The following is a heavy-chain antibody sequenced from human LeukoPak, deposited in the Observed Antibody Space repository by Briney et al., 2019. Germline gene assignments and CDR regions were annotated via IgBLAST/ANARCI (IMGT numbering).Heavy chain of an antibody. CDR2: ISWNSGSI. CDR1: GFTFDDYA. V-gene: IGHV3-9*01. Sequence: GGSLRLSCAASGFTFDDYAMHWVRRAPGKGLEWVSGISWNSGSIGYADSVKGRFTISRDNAKNSLYLQMNSLRAEDTALYYCAKDGPARGYFDYWGQGTLVTVSS. CDR3: AKDGPARGYFDY. J-gene: IGHJ4*02.